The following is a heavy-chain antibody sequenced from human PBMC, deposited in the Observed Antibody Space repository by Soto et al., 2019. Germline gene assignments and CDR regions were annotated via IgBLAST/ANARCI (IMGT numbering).Heavy chain of an antibody. V-gene: IGHV3-23*01. CDR2: ISRYGGLT. CDR3: AKDRYLDHDSRGYLFDN. J-gene: IGHJ4*02. Sequence: EVQLLESGGDLIQPGGSLRLSCAASGFTFNIYAMTWVRQAPGKGLEWVSAISRYGGLTYYADSVEGRFTISTDNSKNTLYLQMNSLTAEDTAVYYCAKDRYLDHDSRGYLFDNWGQGTLVTVSS. CDR1: GFTFNIYA. D-gene: IGHD3-22*01.